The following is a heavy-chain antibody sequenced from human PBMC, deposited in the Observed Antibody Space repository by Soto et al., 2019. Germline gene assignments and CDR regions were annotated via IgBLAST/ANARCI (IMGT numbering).Heavy chain of an antibody. D-gene: IGHD3-22*01. Sequence: EVQLVESGGGLVKPGGSLRLSCAASGFTFSSYSMNWVRQAPGKGLEWVSSISSSSSYIYYADSVKGRFTISRDNDKNSLYLQMNSLRAEDTAVYYCARELLQYYYDSSGYYPDYFDYWGQGTLVTVSS. CDR1: GFTFSSYS. CDR3: ARELLQYYYDSSGYYPDYFDY. CDR2: ISSSSSYI. V-gene: IGHV3-21*01. J-gene: IGHJ4*02.